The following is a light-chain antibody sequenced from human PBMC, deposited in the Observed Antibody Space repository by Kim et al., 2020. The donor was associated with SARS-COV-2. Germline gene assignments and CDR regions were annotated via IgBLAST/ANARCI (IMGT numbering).Light chain of an antibody. V-gene: IGKV1-39*01. CDR2: RTS. CDR3: QQSYNFPRT. CDR1: QSVSGW. J-gene: IGKJ1*01. Sequence: ESVGDRVTIPCRASQSVSGWLNWYQQKPGKAPHLLIYRTSTLQSGVPPRFSGSASGTDFTLTISSLQPEDFATYYCQQSYNFPRTFGQGTKVDIK.